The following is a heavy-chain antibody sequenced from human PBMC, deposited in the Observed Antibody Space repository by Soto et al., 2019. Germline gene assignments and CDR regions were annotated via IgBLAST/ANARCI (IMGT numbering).Heavy chain of an antibody. Sequence: PGGSLRLSCAASGFPFSNYAMTWVRQAPGKGLEWVSALSGSGVSTYYADSVMGRFTISRDNSKNTVYLQVNSLRAEDTAVYYCAKIESRFFYDSTGYYPFDYWGQGTLVTVSS. CDR3: AKIESRFFYDSTGYYPFDY. CDR2: LSGSGVST. CDR1: GFPFSNYA. D-gene: IGHD3-22*01. V-gene: IGHV3-23*01. J-gene: IGHJ4*02.